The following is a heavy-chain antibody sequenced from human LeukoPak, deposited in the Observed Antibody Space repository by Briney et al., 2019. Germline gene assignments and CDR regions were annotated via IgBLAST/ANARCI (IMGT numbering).Heavy chain of an antibody. CDR2: ISAYNGNT. CDR3: ARAGGYYDSSGLGY. J-gene: IGHJ4*02. Sequence: ASVKVSCKASGYTFTSYGISWVRQAPGQGLEWMGWISAYNGNTNYAQKFQGRVTMTRDTSISTAYMELSRLRSDDTAVYYCARAGGYYDSSGLGYWGQGTLVTVSS. V-gene: IGHV1-18*01. CDR1: GYTFTSYG. D-gene: IGHD3-22*01.